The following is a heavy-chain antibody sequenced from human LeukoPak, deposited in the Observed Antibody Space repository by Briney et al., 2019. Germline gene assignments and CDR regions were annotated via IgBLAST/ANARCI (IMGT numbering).Heavy chain of an antibody. J-gene: IGHJ5*02. Sequence: QSGGSLRLSCAASGFTSSSYAMSWVRQAPGKGLEWVSAISGSGGSTYYADSVKGRFTISRDNSKNTLYLQMNSLRAEDTAVYYCAKALGPLDLWSGYYDNWFDPWGQGTLVTVSS. V-gene: IGHV3-23*01. CDR1: GFTSSSYA. CDR2: ISGSGGST. CDR3: AKALGPLDLWSGYYDNWFDP. D-gene: IGHD3-3*01.